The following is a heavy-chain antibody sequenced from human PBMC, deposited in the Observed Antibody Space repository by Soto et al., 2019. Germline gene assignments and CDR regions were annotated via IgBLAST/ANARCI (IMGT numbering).Heavy chain of an antibody. CDR3: ARVETYYDFWSGYYQPTYYYYGMDV. V-gene: IGHV1-69*13. CDR2: IIPIFGTA. Sequence: SLKVSCKASGGTFSSYAISWARQAPGQGLEWMGGIIPIFGTANYAQKFQGRVTITADESTSTAYMELSSLRSEDTAVYYCARVETYYDFWSGYYQPTYYYYGMDVWGQGTTVTVSS. D-gene: IGHD3-3*01. J-gene: IGHJ6*02. CDR1: GGTFSSYA.